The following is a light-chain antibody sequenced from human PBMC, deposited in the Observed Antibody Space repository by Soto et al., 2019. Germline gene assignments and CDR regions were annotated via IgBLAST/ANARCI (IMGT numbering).Light chain of an antibody. CDR1: NSDVGGYNY. V-gene: IGLV2-14*01. CDR3: CSYASGSTRVL. CDR2: DVS. Sequence: QSALTQPASVSGSPGQSITISCTGTNSDVGGYNYVSWYQQHPGKAPKLIIYDVSDRPSGVSYRFSGSKSGNTASLTISGLQAEDEADYYCCSYASGSTRVLFGGGTQLTVL. J-gene: IGLJ2*01.